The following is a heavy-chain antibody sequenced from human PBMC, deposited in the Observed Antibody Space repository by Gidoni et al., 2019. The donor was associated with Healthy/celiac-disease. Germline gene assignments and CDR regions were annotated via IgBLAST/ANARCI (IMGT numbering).Heavy chain of an antibody. J-gene: IGHJ4*02. CDR1: GFTFSGYA. Sequence: EVQLLESGGGLVQPGGSLRLSCAASGFTFSGYAMSWVRQAPGKGLEWVSAISGSGGSTYYADSVKGRFTISRDNSKNTLYLQMNSLRAEDTAVYYCAKDQSSVVVVAATYYWGQGTLVTVSS. CDR2: ISGSGGST. V-gene: IGHV3-23*01. D-gene: IGHD2-15*01. CDR3: AKDQSSVVVVAATYY.